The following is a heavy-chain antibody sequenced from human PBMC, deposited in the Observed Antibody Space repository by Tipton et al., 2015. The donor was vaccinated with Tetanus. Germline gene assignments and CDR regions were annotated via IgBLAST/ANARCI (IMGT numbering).Heavy chain of an antibody. CDR2: IYYSGSI. Sequence: TLSLICTVSGGSITSSYWSWIRQPPGKRLEWIGYIYYSGSINYNPSLKSRVTIAVDTSKNQLSLTLTSVTAADTAVYYCARNGSVTPRTLYYRYNGMDVWGQGTTVTVSS. CDR3: ARNGSVTPRTLYYRYNGMDV. D-gene: IGHD2-21*02. CDR1: GGSITSSY. V-gene: IGHV4-59*01. J-gene: IGHJ6*02.